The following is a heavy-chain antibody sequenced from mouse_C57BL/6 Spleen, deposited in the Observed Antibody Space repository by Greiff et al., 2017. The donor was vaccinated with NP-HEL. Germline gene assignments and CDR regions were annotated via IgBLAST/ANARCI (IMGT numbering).Heavy chain of an antibody. V-gene: IGHV1-74*01. J-gene: IGHJ3*01. CDR1: GYTFTSYW. CDR2: IHPSDSDT. D-gene: IGHD2-4*01. Sequence: QVQLKQPGAELVKPGASVKVSCKASGYTFTSYWMHWVKQRPGQGLEWIGRIHPSDSDTNYNQKFKGKATLTVDKSSSTAYMQLSSLTSEDSAVYYCAIEIYYDYDAVAYWGQGTLVTVSA. CDR3: AIEIYYDYDAVAY.